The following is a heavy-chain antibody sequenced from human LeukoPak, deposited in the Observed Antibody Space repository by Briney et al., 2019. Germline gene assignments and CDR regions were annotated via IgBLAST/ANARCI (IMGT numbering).Heavy chain of an antibody. J-gene: IGHJ4*02. CDR2: MNPNSGNT. D-gene: IGHD5-12*01. CDR1: GYTFTSYD. CDR3: ARGSVGANGYDFDY. Sequence: GASVKVSCKASGYTFTSYDINWVRQATGQGLEWMGWMNPNSGNTGYAQKFQGRVTMTRNTSISTAYMELCSLRSEDTAVYYCARGSVGANGYDFDYWGQGTLVTVSS. V-gene: IGHV1-8*01.